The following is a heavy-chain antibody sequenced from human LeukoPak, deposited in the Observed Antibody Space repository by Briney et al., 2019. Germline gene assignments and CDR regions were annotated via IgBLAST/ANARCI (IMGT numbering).Heavy chain of an antibody. V-gene: IGHV1-24*01. CDR1: GYTLTKLS. Sequence: GASVKVSCKVSGYTLTKLSMHWVRQAPGKGLEWMGGFDPEDGETIYAQKFQGRVTMTEDTSTDTAYMELSSLRSEDTAVYYCATTDSWPRGYYFDYWGQGTLVTVSS. CDR2: FDPEDGET. D-gene: IGHD6-13*01. CDR3: ATTDSWPRGYYFDY. J-gene: IGHJ4*02.